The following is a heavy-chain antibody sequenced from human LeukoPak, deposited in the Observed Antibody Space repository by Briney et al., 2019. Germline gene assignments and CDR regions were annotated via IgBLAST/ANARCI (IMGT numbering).Heavy chain of an antibody. V-gene: IGHV4-61*02. D-gene: IGHD2-21*01. CDR3: ARHRIYNRYGPFDY. CDR1: GDSLNRGSYY. Sequence: SETLSLTCSVSGDSLNRGSYYWNWIWQPAGKGLEWLGRISASGNTNYNPSLKSRVTISVDASKNQFSLRLTSVTAADTAVYYCARHRIYNRYGPFDYWGQGTLVTVSS. CDR2: ISASGNT. J-gene: IGHJ4*02.